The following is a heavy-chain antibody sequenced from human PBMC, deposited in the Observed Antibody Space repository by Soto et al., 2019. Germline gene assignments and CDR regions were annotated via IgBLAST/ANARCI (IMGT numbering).Heavy chain of an antibody. D-gene: IGHD3-22*01. V-gene: IGHV1-69*02. CDR1: GGTFSSYT. Sequence: ASVKVSCKASGGTFSSYTISWVRQAPGQGLEWMGRIIPILGIANYAQKFQGRVTITADKSTSTAYMELSSLRSEDTAVYYCAGGGYLDYYDSSGYYFDYWGQGTLVTVSS. J-gene: IGHJ4*02. CDR2: IIPILGIA. CDR3: AGGGYLDYYDSSGYYFDY.